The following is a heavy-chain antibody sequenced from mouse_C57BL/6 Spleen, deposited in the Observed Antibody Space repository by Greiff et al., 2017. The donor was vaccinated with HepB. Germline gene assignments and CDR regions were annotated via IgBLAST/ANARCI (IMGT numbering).Heavy chain of an antibody. V-gene: IGHV1-61*01. CDR1: GYTFTSYW. CDR2: IYPSDSET. D-gene: IGHD2-4*01. Sequence: QVHVKQPGAELVRPGSSVKLSCKASGYTFTSYWMDWVKQRPGQGLEWIGNIYPSDSETHYNQKFKDKATLTVDKSSSTAYMQLSSLTSEDSAVYYCARWGDYGFDYWGQGTTLTVSS. J-gene: IGHJ2*01. CDR3: ARWGDYGFDY.